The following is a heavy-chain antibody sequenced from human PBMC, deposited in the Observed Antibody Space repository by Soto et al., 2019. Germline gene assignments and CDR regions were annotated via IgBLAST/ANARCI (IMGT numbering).Heavy chain of an antibody. CDR3: ARLITMIGGVRNPRFDP. D-gene: IGHD3-10*01. CDR1: GFTVNRDY. CDR2: IYNDDTT. Sequence: EMQVVESGGGLIQPGRSLRLSCAASGFTVNRDYMSWIRQAPGKGLECVSIIYNDDTTHYLDSVKGRFTISRDISKNMVFLQMNGLTTEDTALYYCARLITMIGGVRNPRFDPWGQGTLVTVSS. J-gene: IGHJ5*02. V-gene: IGHV3-53*01.